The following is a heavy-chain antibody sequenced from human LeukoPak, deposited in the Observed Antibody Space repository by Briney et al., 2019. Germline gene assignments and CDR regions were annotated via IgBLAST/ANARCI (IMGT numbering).Heavy chain of an antibody. CDR2: IGSDGDST. D-gene: IGHD1-14*01. CDR1: GFTFSSLG. J-gene: IGHJ4*01. Sequence: PGGSLRLSCSACGFTFSSLGMHWVRQAPGKGLEHVSTIGSDGDSTYYADSVKDRFTISRDNSKNALYLQMTSLRPEDSAVYYCVSPVFINYWGQGTLVTVSS. V-gene: IGHV3-64D*06. CDR3: VSPVFINY.